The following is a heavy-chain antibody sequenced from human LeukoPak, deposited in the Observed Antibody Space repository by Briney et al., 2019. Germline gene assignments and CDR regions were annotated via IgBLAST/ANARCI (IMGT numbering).Heavy chain of an antibody. D-gene: IGHD6-19*01. CDR3: ARHSVAGTSNWFDP. J-gene: IGHJ5*02. CDR2: ISYDGNNE. Sequence: AGGSLRLSCAASGFTFNKYAIHWVRQAPGKGLEWVSIISYDGNNEYYTDSVKGRFTISRDNAKNSLYLQMNSLRAEDTAVYYCARHSVAGTSNWFDPWGQGTLVTVSS. CDR1: GFTFNKYA. V-gene: IGHV3-30-3*01.